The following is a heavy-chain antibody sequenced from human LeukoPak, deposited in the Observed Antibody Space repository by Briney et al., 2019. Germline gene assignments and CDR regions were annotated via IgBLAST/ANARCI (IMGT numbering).Heavy chain of an antibody. CDR2: MSYSGST. J-gene: IGHJ4*02. D-gene: IGHD4-11*01. CDR3: ASRYDYSNYIDY. Sequence: SETLSLTCTVSGGSISSRSYYWGWVRQPPGRGLEWIGSMSYSGSTYHNPSLKSRVTISVDTSKNQFSLKLSSVTAADTAVYYCASRYDYSNYIDYWGQGTLVTVSS. V-gene: IGHV4-39*01. CDR1: GGSISSRSYY.